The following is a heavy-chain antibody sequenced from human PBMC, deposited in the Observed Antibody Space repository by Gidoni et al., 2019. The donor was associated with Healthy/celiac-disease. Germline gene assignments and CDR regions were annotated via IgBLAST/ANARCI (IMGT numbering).Heavy chain of an antibody. CDR2: IWYDGSNK. CDR1: GFTFSSYG. Sequence: QVQLVESGGGVVQLGRSLSLSCAASGFTFSSYGMHWVRQAPGKGLEWVAVIWYDGSNKYYADSVKGRFTISRDNSKNTLYLQMNSLRAEDTAVYYCARDSSGYYYYGMDVWGQGTTVTVSS. V-gene: IGHV3-33*01. CDR3: ARDSSGYYYYGMDV. J-gene: IGHJ6*02. D-gene: IGHD3-3*01.